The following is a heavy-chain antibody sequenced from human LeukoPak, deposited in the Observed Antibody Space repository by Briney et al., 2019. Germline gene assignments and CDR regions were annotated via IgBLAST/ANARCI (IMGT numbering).Heavy chain of an antibody. J-gene: IGHJ4*02. V-gene: IGHV3-21*01. D-gene: IGHD3-3*01. CDR1: GLRFRSYA. CDR2: ISDDSSFT. CDR3: AREVAGSYYDFWSGYYTGTGFDY. Sequence: NTGGSLRLSCAASGLRFRSYAMNWVRQAPGKGLECISTISDDSSFTYYADSVKGRFTISRDNAKNSLYLQMNSLRAEDTAVYYCAREVAGSYYDFWSGYYTGTGFDYWGQGTLVTVSS.